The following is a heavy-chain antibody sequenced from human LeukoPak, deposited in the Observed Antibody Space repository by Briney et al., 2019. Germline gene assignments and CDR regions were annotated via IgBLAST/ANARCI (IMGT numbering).Heavy chain of an antibody. CDR1: GGSISSYY. Sequence: SETLSLTCTVSGGSISSYYWSWIRQPPGKGLEWIGYIYYSGSTNYNPSPKSRVTISGDTSKNQFSLKLSSVTAADTAVYYCARGGYSYGEEFSFDHWGQGTLVTVSS. D-gene: IGHD5-18*01. CDR2: IYYSGST. J-gene: IGHJ4*02. CDR3: ARGGYSYGEEFSFDH. V-gene: IGHV4-59*01.